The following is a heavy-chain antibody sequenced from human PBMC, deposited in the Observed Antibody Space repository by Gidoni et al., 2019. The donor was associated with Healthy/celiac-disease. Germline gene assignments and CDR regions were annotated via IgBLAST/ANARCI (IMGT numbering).Heavy chain of an antibody. CDR3: ARERRYCSGGSCIGGMDV. D-gene: IGHD2-15*01. CDR2: INPNSGGT. J-gene: IGHJ6*02. V-gene: IGHV1-2*02. CDR1: GYTFTGYY. Sequence: QVQLVQSGAEVKKPGASVQVSCKASGYTFTGYYMHWVRQAPGQGLEWMGWINPNSGGTNYAQKFQGRVTMTRDTSISTAYMELSRLRSDDTAVYYCARERRYCSGGSCIGGMDVWGQGTTVTVSS.